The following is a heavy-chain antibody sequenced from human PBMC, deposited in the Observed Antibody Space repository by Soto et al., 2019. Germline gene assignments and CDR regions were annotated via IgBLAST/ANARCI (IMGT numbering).Heavy chain of an antibody. D-gene: IGHD3-22*01. Sequence: GGSLRLSCAASGFTFSSYAMHWVRQAPGKGLEWVAVISYDGSNKYYADSVKGRFTISRDNSKNTLYLQMNSLRAEDTAVYYCARVQPPKYYYDSSGYLGDVWGQGTTVTVSS. J-gene: IGHJ6*02. CDR2: ISYDGSNK. CDR1: GFTFSSYA. CDR3: ARVQPPKYYYDSSGYLGDV. V-gene: IGHV3-30-3*01.